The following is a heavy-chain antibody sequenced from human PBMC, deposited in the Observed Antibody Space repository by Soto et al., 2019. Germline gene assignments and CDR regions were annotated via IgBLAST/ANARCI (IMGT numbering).Heavy chain of an antibody. CDR2: FDPEDGET. CDR1: GYTLTELS. J-gene: IGHJ3*02. CDR3: ATTVPKYGGAFDI. Sequence: ASVKVSCEVSGYTLTELSMHWVRQAPGKGLEWMGGFDPEDGETIYAQKFQGRVTMTEDTSTDTAYMELSSLRSEDTAVYYCATTVPKYGGAFDIWGQGTMVTVSS. V-gene: IGHV1-24*01. D-gene: IGHD4-17*01.